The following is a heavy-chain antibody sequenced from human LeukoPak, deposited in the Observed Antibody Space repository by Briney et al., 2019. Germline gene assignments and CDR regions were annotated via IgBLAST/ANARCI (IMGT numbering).Heavy chain of an antibody. CDR1: GFTFSDYW. CDR3: ARGYCTNAVCPIDY. Sequence: GGSLRLSCEDSGFTFSDYWMNWVRQAPGKGLEWVSIIYSGASTYYADSVKGRFTISRHISKNTLYLQMNSLRAEDTAVYYCARGYCTNAVCPIDYWGQGTLVTVSS. V-gene: IGHV3-53*04. D-gene: IGHD2-8*01. J-gene: IGHJ4*02. CDR2: IYSGAST.